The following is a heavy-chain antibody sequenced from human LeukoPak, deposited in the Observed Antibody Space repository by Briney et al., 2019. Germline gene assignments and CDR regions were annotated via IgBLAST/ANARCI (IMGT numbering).Heavy chain of an antibody. D-gene: IGHD3-10*01. Sequence: PGGSLRLSCAASGFTFSSYGMHWVRRAPGKGLEWVAVISYDGSNKYYADSVKGRFTISRDNAKNSLYLQMNSLRAEDTAVYYCARVNDYYGSGSNDYWGQGTLVTVSS. CDR1: GFTFSSYG. CDR3: ARVNDYYGSGSNDY. J-gene: IGHJ4*02. CDR2: ISYDGSNK. V-gene: IGHV3-30*03.